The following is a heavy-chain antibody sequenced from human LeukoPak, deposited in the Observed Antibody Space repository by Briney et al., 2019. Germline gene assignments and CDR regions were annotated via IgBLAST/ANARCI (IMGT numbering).Heavy chain of an antibody. CDR2: IYSGGST. J-gene: IGHJ6*03. CDR3: ARDSDYYYYMDV. V-gene: IGHV3-66*01. Sequence: GGSLRLSCAASGFTLSSNYMSWVRQAPGKGLEGVSVIYSGGSTYYADSVKGRFTISRDNSKNTLYLQMNSLRAEDTAVYYCARDSDYYYYMDVWGKGTTVTISS. CDR1: GFTLSSNY.